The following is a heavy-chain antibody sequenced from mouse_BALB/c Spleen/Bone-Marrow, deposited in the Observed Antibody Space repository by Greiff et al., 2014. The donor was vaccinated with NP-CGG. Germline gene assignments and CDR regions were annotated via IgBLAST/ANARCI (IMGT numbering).Heavy chain of an antibody. Sequence: QVQLKQSGAELAKPGASVKMSCKASGYTFTSYWMHWVKQRPGQGLEWIGYINPSTGYTEYNQKFKAKTTLTADKSSSTNYMQLRNLTSENSAVYYCARESALHYYGCRFDYWGQGTLVTVSA. CDR2: INPSTGYT. D-gene: IGHD1-2*01. CDR3: ARESALHYYGCRFDY. CDR1: GYTFTSYW. J-gene: IGHJ3*01. V-gene: IGHV1-7*01.